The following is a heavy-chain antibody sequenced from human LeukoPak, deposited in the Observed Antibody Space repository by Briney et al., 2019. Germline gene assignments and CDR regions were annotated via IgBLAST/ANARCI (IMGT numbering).Heavy chain of an antibody. D-gene: IGHD2-2*01. V-gene: IGHV3-7*03. CDR2: IKEDGSEK. CDR1: GFTFNNYW. Sequence: GGSLRLSCVVSGFTFNNYWMAWVRQAPGKGLEWVANIKEDGSEKYYVDSVKGRFTISRDNAENSLHLQMNSLRTDDTAVYYCARGYCSGDNCYAGPNFDFWGQGTLVTVSS. CDR3: ARGYCSGDNCYAGPNFDF. J-gene: IGHJ4*02.